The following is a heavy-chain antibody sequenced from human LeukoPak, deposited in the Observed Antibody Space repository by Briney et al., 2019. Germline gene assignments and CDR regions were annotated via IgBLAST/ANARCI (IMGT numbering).Heavy chain of an antibody. CDR1: GFTFSSYS. J-gene: IGHJ4*02. CDR3: ARDSVTIFGVVIKADY. V-gene: IGHV3-21*01. Sequence: PGWSLRLSCAASGFTFSSYSMNWVRQAPGKGLEWVSSISSSSSYIYYADSVKGRFTISRDNAKNSLYLQMNSLRAEDTAVYYCARDSVTIFGVVIKADYWGQGTLVTVSS. CDR2: ISSSSSYI. D-gene: IGHD3-3*01.